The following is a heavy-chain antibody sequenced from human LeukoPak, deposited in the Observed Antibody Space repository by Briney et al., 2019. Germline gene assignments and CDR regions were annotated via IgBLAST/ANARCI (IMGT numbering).Heavy chain of an antibody. CDR2: INGNSGDT. CDR3: ARVQTTGLLEWLY. Sequence: GASVKVSCKASGYTFTGYYMHWVRQAPGQGLEWMGWINGNSGDTKYAQKFQGRVTMTRDTSISTAYMELSRLRSDDTAIYYCARVQTTGLLEWLYWGQGALVTVSS. V-gene: IGHV1-2*02. CDR1: GYTFTGYY. D-gene: IGHD3-3*01. J-gene: IGHJ4*02.